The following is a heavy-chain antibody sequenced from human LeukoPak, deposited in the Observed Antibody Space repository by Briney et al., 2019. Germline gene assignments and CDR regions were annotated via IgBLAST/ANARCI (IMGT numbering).Heavy chain of an antibody. CDR3: AGRRVLDASFDY. CDR2: IYSGDNT. J-gene: IGHJ4*02. Sequence: GGSLRLSCAASGFTFSSYAMSWVRQAPGKGLEWVSVIYSGDNTYYIDSVKGRFTISRDNSKNTLYLQMNSLRAEDTAVYYCAGRRVLDASFDYWGQGTLVTVSS. V-gene: IGHV3-66*02. D-gene: IGHD3-16*01. CDR1: GFTFSSYA.